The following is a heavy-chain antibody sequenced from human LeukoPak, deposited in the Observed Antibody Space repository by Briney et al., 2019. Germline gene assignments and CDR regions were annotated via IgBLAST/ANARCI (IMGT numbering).Heavy chain of an antibody. J-gene: IGHJ4*02. D-gene: IGHD2-15*01. CDR3: ASRSSSTPYYIDY. Sequence: KLQGRVTMTTDTSTSTAYMELRSLRSDDTAVYYCASRSSSTPYYIDYWGQGTLVTVSS. V-gene: IGHV1-18*01.